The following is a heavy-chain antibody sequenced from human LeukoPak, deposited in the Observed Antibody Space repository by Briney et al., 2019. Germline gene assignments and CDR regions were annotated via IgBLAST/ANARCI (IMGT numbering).Heavy chain of an antibody. D-gene: IGHD3-10*01. Sequence: SETLSLTCAVYGGSFSGYYWSWIRQPPGKGLEWIGEINHSGSTNYNPSLKSRVTISVDTSKNQFSLKLSSVTAADTAVYYCARGRRVLLWFAGDWFDPWGQGTLVTVS. CDR2: INHSGST. CDR3: ARGRRVLLWFAGDWFDP. CDR1: GGSFSGYY. V-gene: IGHV4-34*01. J-gene: IGHJ5*02.